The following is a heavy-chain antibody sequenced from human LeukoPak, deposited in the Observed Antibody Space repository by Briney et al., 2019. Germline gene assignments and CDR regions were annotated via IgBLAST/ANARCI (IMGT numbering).Heavy chain of an antibody. CDR3: ARSRIPAPGPTH. Sequence: SETLSLTCAVYGWSFSGYYWSWIRQPPGEGLEWIGEINHSETTYYNPSLKSRVTISVDPSKNQFSLKLSSVTAADTAVYYCARSRIPAPGPTHWGQGTLVTVSS. J-gene: IGHJ4*02. CDR1: GWSFSGYY. V-gene: IGHV4-34*01. D-gene: IGHD6-13*01. CDR2: INHSETT.